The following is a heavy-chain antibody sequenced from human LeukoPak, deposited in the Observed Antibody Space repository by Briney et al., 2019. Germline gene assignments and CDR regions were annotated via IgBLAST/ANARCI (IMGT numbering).Heavy chain of an antibody. CDR2: IYYSGST. Sequence: SSETLSLTCTVSGGSISSYYWSWIRQPPGKGLEWIGYIYYSGSTNYNPSLKSRVTISVDTSKNQFSLKLSSVTAADTAVYYCARVIFDYYDSSGYFGFDPWGQGTLVTVSS. CDR3: ARVIFDYYDSSGYFGFDP. V-gene: IGHV4-59*01. J-gene: IGHJ5*02. D-gene: IGHD3-22*01. CDR1: GGSISSYY.